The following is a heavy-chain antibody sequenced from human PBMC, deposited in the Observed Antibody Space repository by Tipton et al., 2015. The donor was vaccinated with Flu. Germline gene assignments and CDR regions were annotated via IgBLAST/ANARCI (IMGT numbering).Heavy chain of an antibody. CDR3: ATSDSGSKRGGFDY. CDR1: GFTFNRYD. V-gene: IGHV3-13*01. D-gene: IGHD6-19*01. CDR2: TGTAGDT. J-gene: IGHJ4*02. Sequence: GSLRLSCAASGFTFNRYDMHWVRQVTGKGLEWVSTTGTAGDTYYPGYVKGRFTISRDNAKNSLYLQMDSLRADDTAVYYCATSDSGSKRGGFDYWGQGTLVTVSS.